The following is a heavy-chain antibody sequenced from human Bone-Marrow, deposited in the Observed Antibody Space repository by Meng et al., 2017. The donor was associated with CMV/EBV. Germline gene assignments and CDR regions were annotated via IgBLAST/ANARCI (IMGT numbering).Heavy chain of an antibody. J-gene: IGHJ4*02. V-gene: IGHV3-15*01. CDR2: IKSKTDGGTT. CDR1: GFTFSNAW. CDR3: ARSSSEIATGVWYY. D-gene: IGHD3-10*01. Sequence: GESLKISCAASGFTFSNAWMSWVRQAPGKGLEWVGRIKSKTDGGTTDYAAPVKGRFTISRDDSKNTLYLQMNSLKTEDTAVYYCARSSSEIATGVWYYWGQGTLVTVSS.